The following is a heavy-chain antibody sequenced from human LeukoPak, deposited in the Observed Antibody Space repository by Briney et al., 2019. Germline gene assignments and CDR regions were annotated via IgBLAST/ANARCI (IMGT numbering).Heavy chain of an antibody. J-gene: IGHJ6*02. CDR1: GYTFTGYY. Sequence: GASVKVSCKASGYTFTGYYMHWVRQAPGQGLEWMGWINPNSGGTNYAQKFQGRVTMTRDTSISTAYMELSRLRSDDTAVYYCARDTPPGYYYDYYYYYYGMDVWGQGTTVTVSS. V-gene: IGHV1-2*02. CDR2: INPNSGGT. D-gene: IGHD3-22*01. CDR3: ARDTPPGYYYDYYYYYYGMDV.